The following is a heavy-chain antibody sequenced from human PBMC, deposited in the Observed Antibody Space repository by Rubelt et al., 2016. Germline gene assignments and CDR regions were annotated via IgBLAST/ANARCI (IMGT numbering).Heavy chain of an antibody. CDR2: IGADGNNI. Sequence: GGSLRLSCAASGFPFSGSPMNWIRQAPGKGLEWVSVIGADGNNIYYADSVKGRFTISRDNAKNSLYLQMNSLRAEDTAVYYCARGGATTDYWGQGTLVTVSS. CDR3: ARGGATTDY. J-gene: IGHJ4*02. D-gene: IGHD1-26*01. CDR1: GFPFSGSP. V-gene: IGHV3-21*01.